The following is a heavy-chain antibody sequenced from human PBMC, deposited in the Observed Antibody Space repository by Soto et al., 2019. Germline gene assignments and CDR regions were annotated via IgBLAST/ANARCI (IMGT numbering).Heavy chain of an antibody. CDR3: ARRYGGNFDY. V-gene: IGHV4-39*07. Sequence: PSETMSVTCTVSGGSISSSACYWGWMRQPPGKGLEWIASFFIGGNTYYNPSLKSRVTISVDTSKNQFSLKLSSVTAADTAVYYCARRYGGNFDYWGQGTLVTVS. J-gene: IGHJ4*02. CDR2: FFIGGNT. CDR1: GGSISSSACY. D-gene: IGHD1-26*01.